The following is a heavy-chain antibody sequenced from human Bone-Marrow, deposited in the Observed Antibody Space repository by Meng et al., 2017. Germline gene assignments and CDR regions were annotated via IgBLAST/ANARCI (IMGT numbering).Heavy chain of an antibody. CDR3: ARATYGSGKDF. CDR2: IYYTGST. CDR1: GGSINSGDYY. Sequence: VQLQERGPRLVQPSQPLSPTFTASGGSINSGDYYWSWIRQHPGKGLEWIGFIYYTGSTQYNPSLKSRVTISVDTSKNQFSLKLSSVTAADTAVYYCARATYGSGKDFWGQGTMVTVSS. J-gene: IGHJ4*02. V-gene: IGHV4-31*03. D-gene: IGHD3-10*01.